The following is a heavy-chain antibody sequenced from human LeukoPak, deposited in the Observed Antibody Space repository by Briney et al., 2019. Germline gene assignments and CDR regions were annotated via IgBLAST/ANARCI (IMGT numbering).Heavy chain of an antibody. V-gene: IGHV1-2*02. CDR2: INPNSGGT. J-gene: IGHJ5*02. CDR3: ARELELRVANWFDP. CDR1: GYTFTGYY. Sequence: ASVKVSCKASGYTFTGYYMRWVRQAPGQGLEWMGWINPNSGGTNYAQKFQGRVTMTRDTSISTAYTELSRLRSDDTAVYYCARELELRVANWFDPWGQGTLVTVSS. D-gene: IGHD1-7*01.